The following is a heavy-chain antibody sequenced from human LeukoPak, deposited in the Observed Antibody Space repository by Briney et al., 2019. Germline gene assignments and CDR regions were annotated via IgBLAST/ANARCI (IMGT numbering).Heavy chain of an antibody. D-gene: IGHD3-10*01. CDR2: IYYSGSI. Sequence: PSETLSLTCIVSGDSVTNHYWSLIRQPPGKGLEWIGYIYYSGSINYNPSLKSRVTISVDTSRNQFSMKLNSVTAADTAVYYCAGSGGLANQGAVSDYWGQGTLVTVSS. CDR3: AGSGGLANQGAVSDY. CDR1: GDSVTNHY. V-gene: IGHV4-59*02. J-gene: IGHJ4*02.